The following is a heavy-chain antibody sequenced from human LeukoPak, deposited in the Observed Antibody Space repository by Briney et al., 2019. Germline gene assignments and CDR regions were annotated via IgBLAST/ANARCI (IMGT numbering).Heavy chain of an antibody. CDR2: ISGGGANT. CDR3: AKSSPYSATYFDY. J-gene: IGHJ4*02. CDR1: EFTFNSYA. D-gene: IGHD1-26*01. V-gene: IGHV3-23*01. Sequence: GGSLRVSCVASEFTFNSYAMSWVRQAPGKGLEWVSAISGGGANTYYADSVKGRFTISRDNSKNTLYLQMNSLRAEDTAVYYCAKSSPYSATYFDYWGQGTLVTVSS.